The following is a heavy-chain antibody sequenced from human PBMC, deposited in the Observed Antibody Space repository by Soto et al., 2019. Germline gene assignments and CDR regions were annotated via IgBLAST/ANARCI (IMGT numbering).Heavy chain of an antibody. CDR1: GFTFSSYA. CDR2: ISGSGGST. V-gene: IGHV3-23*01. J-gene: IGHJ4*02. CDR3: ANIERGYSGYDPNY. Sequence: PGGSLRLSCAASGFTFSSYAMSWVRQAPGKGLEWVSAISGSGGSTYYADSVKGRFTISRDNSKNTLYLQMNSLRAEDTAVYYCANIERGYSGYDPNYWGQGTLVTVSS. D-gene: IGHD5-12*01.